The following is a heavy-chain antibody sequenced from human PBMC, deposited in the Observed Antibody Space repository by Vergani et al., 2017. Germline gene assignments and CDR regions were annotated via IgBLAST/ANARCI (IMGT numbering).Heavy chain of an antibody. J-gene: IGHJ4*02. D-gene: IGHD3-3*01. CDR1: GFTFSSYS. CDR3: VGGYYDFWSGYLPPGDY. CDR2: ISGSGGST. Sequence: EVQLVESGGGLVKPGGSLRLSCAASGFTFSSYSMNWVRQAPGKGLERVSAISGSGGSTYYADSVKGRFTISRDNSKNTLYLQMNSLRAEDTAVYYCVGGYYDFWSGYLPPGDYWGQGTLVTVSS. V-gene: IGHV3-23*04.